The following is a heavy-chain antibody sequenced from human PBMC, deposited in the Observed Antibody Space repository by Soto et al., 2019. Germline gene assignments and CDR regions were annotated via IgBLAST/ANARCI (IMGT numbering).Heavy chain of an antibody. CDR2: ISYTGNT. D-gene: IGHD6-6*01. Sequence: SETLSLTCTVSGGSISSYYWTWIRQPPGKGLDWIGYISYTGNTNYNPSLKSRVTISVDTSKNQFSLKLSSVTAADTAVYYRARHWYSSSWEVYYYYMDVWGKGTTVTVSS. CDR3: ARHWYSSSWEVYYYYMDV. CDR1: GGSISSYY. V-gene: IGHV4-59*08. J-gene: IGHJ6*03.